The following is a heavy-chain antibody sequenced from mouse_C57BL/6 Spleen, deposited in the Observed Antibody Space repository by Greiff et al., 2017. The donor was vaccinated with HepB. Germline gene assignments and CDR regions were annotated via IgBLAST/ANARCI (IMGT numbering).Heavy chain of an antibody. CDR2: IYPGSGNT. CDR3: ARGDYSYYFDY. CDR1: GYTFTDYY. D-gene: IGHD2-12*01. J-gene: IGHJ2*01. V-gene: IGHV1-76*01. Sequence: QVQLQQSGAELVRPGASVKLSCKASGYTFTDYYINWVKQRPGQGLEWIARIYPGSGNTYYNEKFKGMATLTAEKSSSTAYMQLSSLTSEDSAVYFCARGDYSYYFDYWGQGTTLTVSS.